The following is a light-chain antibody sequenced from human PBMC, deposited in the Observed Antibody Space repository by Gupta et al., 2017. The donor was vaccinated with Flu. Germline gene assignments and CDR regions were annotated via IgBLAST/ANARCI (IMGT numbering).Light chain of an antibody. J-gene: IGLJ3*02. Sequence: QSPLTQPASVSGSPGQSITISCTGRSSDVGAYKFVSWYQQFPGKAPKVLIYAVTTRASGVSDRFSGPKSGNTASLTISGLQAEDEAHYYCSSYISGAAWVFGGGTKLTVV. V-gene: IGLV2-14*01. CDR1: SSDVGAYKF. CDR2: AVT. CDR3: SSYISGAAWV.